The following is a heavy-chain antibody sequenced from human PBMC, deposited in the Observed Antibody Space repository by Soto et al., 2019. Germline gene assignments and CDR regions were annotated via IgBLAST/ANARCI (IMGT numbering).Heavy chain of an antibody. J-gene: IGHJ4*02. CDR2: INHSGST. CDR1: GGSFSGYY. CDR3: ARGRIQLWYPFDY. Sequence: PSETLSLTCAVYGGSFSGYYWTWIRQPPGTGPEWIGEINHSGSTNYNPSLKSRVTISVDTSKNQFSLKLSSVTAADTAVYYCARGRIQLWYPFDYWGQGTLVTVSS. V-gene: IGHV4-34*01. D-gene: IGHD5-18*01.